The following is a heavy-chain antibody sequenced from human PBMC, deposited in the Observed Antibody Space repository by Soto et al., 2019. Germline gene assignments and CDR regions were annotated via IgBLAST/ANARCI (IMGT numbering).Heavy chain of an antibody. CDR2: IIPIFGTA. D-gene: IGHD2-2*01. CDR1: GGTFSSYA. J-gene: IGHJ5*02. Sequence: ASVKVSCKASGGTFSSYAISWVRQAPGQGLEWMGGIIPIFGTANYAQKFQGRVTITADESTSTDYMELSSLRSEDTAVYYCARAGCSSTSCSLFHNWFDPWGQGTLVTVSS. V-gene: IGHV1-69*13. CDR3: ARAGCSSTSCSLFHNWFDP.